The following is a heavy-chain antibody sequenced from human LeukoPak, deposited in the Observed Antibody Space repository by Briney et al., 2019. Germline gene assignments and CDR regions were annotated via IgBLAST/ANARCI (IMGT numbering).Heavy chain of an antibody. V-gene: IGHV3-74*01. CDR2: INSDGSST. D-gene: IGHD3-22*01. CDR1: GFTFSSYW. J-gene: IGHJ6*02. Sequence: TGGSLRLSCAASGFTFSSYWMHWVRQAPGKGLVWVSRINSDGSSTSYADSVKDRFTISRDNAKNTLYLQMNSLRAEDTAVYYCARFVDSSGYYFHYYYYYGMDVWGQGTTVTVSS. CDR3: ARFVDSSGYYFHYYYYYGMDV.